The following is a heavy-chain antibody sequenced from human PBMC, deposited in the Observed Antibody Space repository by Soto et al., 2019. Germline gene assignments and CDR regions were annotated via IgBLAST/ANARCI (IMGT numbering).Heavy chain of an antibody. J-gene: IGHJ4*02. D-gene: IGHD2-2*01. CDR2: IKQDGSEK. CDR1: GFTFSSDW. Sequence: EVQLVESGGGLVQPGGSLRLSCAASGFTFSSDWMSWVRQAPGKGLEWVANIKQDGSEKYYVDTVKGRVTISRDNAKNSLELQMNCLRAEDTAVYYCARGRGCSTGCHNFDYWGQGTLVTVSS. CDR3: ARGRGCSTGCHNFDY. V-gene: IGHV3-7*01.